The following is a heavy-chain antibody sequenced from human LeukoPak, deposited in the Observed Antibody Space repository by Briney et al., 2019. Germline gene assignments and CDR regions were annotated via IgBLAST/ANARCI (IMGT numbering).Heavy chain of an antibody. CDR3: AKARRWLQPIDY. CDR1: GFTFSSYS. V-gene: IGHV3-21*01. J-gene: IGHJ4*02. CDR2: ISSSSSYI. Sequence: GGSLRLSCAASGFTFSSYSMNWVRQAPGKGLEWVSSISSSSSYIYYADSVKGRFTISRDNAKNSLYLQMNSLRAEDTAVYYCAKARRWLQPIDYWGQGTLVTVSS. D-gene: IGHD5-24*01.